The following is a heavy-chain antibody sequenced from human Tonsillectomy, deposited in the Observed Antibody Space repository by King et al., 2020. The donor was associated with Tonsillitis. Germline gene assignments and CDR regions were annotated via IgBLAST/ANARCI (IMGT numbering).Heavy chain of an antibody. D-gene: IGHD5-24*01. CDR3: AHRLRKGKDGYNTLGF. V-gene: IGHV2-5*02. CDR2: IYWDDDK. J-gene: IGHJ4*02. CDR1: GFSLSTSGVG. Sequence: ITLKESGPTLVKPTQTLTLTCTFSGFSLSTSGVGVGWIRQPPGKALEWLALIYWDDDKRYSPSLKSRLTITKDTSKNQVVLTMTNMDPVDTATYYCAHRLRKGKDGYNTLGFRGQGTLGTGSS.